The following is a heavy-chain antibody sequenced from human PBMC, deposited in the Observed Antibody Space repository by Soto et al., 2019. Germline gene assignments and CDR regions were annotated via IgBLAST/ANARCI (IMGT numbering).Heavy chain of an antibody. V-gene: IGHV1-3*01. CDR1: GYTFTSYA. CDR3: TRGPIVAGTTPFEY. CDR2: INAGNGNT. Sequence: GASVKGSCKXSGYTFTSYAMHWVRQAPGQRLEWMGWINAGNGNTKYSQKFQGRVTITRDTSASTAYMELSSLRSEDTAVYYCTRGPIVAGTTPFEYWGQGTLVTVSS. J-gene: IGHJ4*02. D-gene: IGHD6-19*01.